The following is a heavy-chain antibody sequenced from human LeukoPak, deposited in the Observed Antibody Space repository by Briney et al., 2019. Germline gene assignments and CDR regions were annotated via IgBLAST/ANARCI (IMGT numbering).Heavy chain of an antibody. CDR3: AKSTIPY. CDR1: GITSSTYA. CDR2: ISGSGGST. J-gene: IGHJ4*02. Sequence: GGSLRLSCATSGITSSTYAMHWVRQAPGKGLEWVSAISGSGGSTYYADSVKGRFTISRDNSKNTLYLQMNSLRAEDTAVYYCAKSTIPYWGQGTLVTVSS. D-gene: IGHD5/OR15-5a*01. V-gene: IGHV3-23*01.